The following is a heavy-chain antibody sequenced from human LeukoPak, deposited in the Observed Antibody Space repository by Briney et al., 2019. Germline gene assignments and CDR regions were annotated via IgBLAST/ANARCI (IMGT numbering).Heavy chain of an antibody. CDR1: GFTFSSYS. Sequence: PGGSLRLSCAASGFTFSSYSMNWVRQAPGKELEWVSSISSSSSYIYYADSVKGRFTISRDNAKNSLYLQMNSLRAEDTAVYYCARDGRIGIAAAGMPTKFGMDVWGQGTTVTVSS. CDR3: ARDGRIGIAAAGMPTKFGMDV. J-gene: IGHJ6*02. CDR2: ISSSSSYI. D-gene: IGHD6-13*01. V-gene: IGHV3-21*01.